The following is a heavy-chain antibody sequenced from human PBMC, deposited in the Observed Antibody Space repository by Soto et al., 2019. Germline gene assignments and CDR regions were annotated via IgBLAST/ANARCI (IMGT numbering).Heavy chain of an antibody. V-gene: IGHV3-43*02. Sequence: GGSLRLSCAASGFTFDDYAMHWVRQAPGKGLEWVSLISGDGGSTYYADSVKGRFIISRDNSKNSLYLQMNSLRTEDTALYYCAKPTGPAAWFDPWGQGTLVTVSS. CDR3: AKPTGPAAWFDP. CDR2: ISGDGGST. D-gene: IGHD6-25*01. CDR1: GFTFDDYA. J-gene: IGHJ5*02.